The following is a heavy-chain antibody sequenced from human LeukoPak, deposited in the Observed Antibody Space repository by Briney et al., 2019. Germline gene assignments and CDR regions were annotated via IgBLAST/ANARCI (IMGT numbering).Heavy chain of an antibody. V-gene: IGHV3-66*01. CDR1: GFTVSSNY. Sequence: GGSLRLSCAASGFTVSSNYMSWVRQAPGKGLEWVSVIYSGGSTYYADSVKGRFTISRDNSKNTLYLQMNSLRAEDTAVYYCARGSRKGYDFWSGSPSFDYWGQGTLVTVSS. CDR3: ARGSRKGYDFWSGSPSFDY. D-gene: IGHD3-3*01. CDR2: IYSGGST. J-gene: IGHJ4*02.